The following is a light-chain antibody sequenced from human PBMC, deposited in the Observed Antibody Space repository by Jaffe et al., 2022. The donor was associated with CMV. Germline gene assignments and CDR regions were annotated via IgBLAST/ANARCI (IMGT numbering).Light chain of an antibody. CDR3: SSYNNRNNLL. J-gene: IGLJ2*01. Sequence: QSALAQPASVSGSPGQSITMSCTGTSSDIGGFYDVSWYQQHPGKAPRLVIHDVSDRPSGVSNRFSASKSGNTASLTISGLRPEDEATYYCSSYNNRNNLLFGGGTKLTVL. CDR1: SSDIGGFYD. CDR2: DVS. V-gene: IGLV2-14*03.